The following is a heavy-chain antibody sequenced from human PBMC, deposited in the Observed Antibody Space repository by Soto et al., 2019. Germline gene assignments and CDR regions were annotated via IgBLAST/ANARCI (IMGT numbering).Heavy chain of an antibody. Sequence: PSETLSLTCAVYGGSFSGYHWSWIRQPPGKGLEWIGEINHSGSTNYNPSLKSRVTISVDTSKNQFSLKLSSVTAADTAVYYCARGSYQLPYYYYGMDVWGQGTTVTVSS. CDR2: INHSGST. J-gene: IGHJ6*02. V-gene: IGHV4-34*01. D-gene: IGHD2-2*01. CDR3: ARGSYQLPYYYYGMDV. CDR1: GGSFSGYH.